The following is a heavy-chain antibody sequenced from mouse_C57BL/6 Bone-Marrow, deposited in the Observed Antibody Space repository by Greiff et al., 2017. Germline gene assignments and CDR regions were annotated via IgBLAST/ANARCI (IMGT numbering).Heavy chain of an antibody. Sequence: VQLQQSGPELVKPGASVKISCKASGYSFTGYYMNWVKQSPEKSLEWIGEINPSNGGTTYNQKFKAKATLTVDKSASTAYMQLKSLTSEDSAVYYCAEANWAWFAYWGQGTLVTVSA. CDR1: GYSFTGYY. J-gene: IGHJ3*01. D-gene: IGHD4-1*01. CDR2: INPSNGGT. V-gene: IGHV1-42*01. CDR3: AEANWAWFAY.